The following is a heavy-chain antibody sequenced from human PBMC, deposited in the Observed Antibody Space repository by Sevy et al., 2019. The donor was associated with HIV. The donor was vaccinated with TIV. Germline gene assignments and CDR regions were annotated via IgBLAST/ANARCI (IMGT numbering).Heavy chain of an antibody. J-gene: IGHJ3*02. CDR2: IWYDGSNK. Sequence: GGSLRLSCAASGFTFSSYGMHWVRQAPGKGLEWVAVIWYDGSNKYYADSVKGRFTISRDNSKNTLYLQMNGLRAEDTAVYYCAREVGAYDAFDIWGQGTMVTVSS. D-gene: IGHD1-26*01. V-gene: IGHV3-33*01. CDR3: AREVGAYDAFDI. CDR1: GFTFSSYG.